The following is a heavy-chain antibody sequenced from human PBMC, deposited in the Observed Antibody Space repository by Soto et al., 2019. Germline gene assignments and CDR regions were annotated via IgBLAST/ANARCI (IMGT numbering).Heavy chain of an antibody. CDR1: GFTFRSYA. Sequence: QVQLVESGGGVVQPGRSLRLSCAASGFTFRSYAMDWVRQAPGKGLEWVAVISYDGTNKYYADSVKGRFTISRDNSKNTLSLQMNSLRPDDTAVYYCARRDSNSWSDFWGQGTLVTVSS. CDR2: ISYDGTNK. J-gene: IGHJ4*02. CDR3: ARRDSNSWSDF. V-gene: IGHV3-30*01. D-gene: IGHD6-13*01.